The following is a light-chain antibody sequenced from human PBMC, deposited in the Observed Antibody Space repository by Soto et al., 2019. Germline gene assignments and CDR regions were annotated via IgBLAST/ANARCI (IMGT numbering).Light chain of an antibody. J-gene: IGLJ2*01. V-gene: IGLV1-44*01. CDR2: SNN. CDR3: AAWDDSLNGEV. CDR1: SSNIGSNT. Sequence: QAVVTQPPSASGTPGQRVTISCSGSSSNIGSNTVTWYQQLPGTAPKLLIYSNNQRPSGVPDRFSGSKSGTSASLAISGLQSEDEADYYCAAWDDSLNGEVFGGGTKLTVL.